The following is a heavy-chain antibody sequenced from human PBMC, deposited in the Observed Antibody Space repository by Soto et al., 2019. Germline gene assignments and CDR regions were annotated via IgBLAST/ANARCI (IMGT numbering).Heavy chain of an antibody. V-gene: IGHV5-10-1*01. CDR3: ARLLVAATGYYYYYYGLDV. CDR2: IDPSDSYT. Sequence: PGESLKISCKGSGYSFTSYWISWVRQMPGKGLEWMGRIDPSDSYTNYSPSFQGHVTISADKSISTAYLQWSSLKASGTAMYYCARLLVAATGYYYYYYGLDVWGQGTTVTVAS. D-gene: IGHD2-15*01. CDR1: GYSFTSYW. J-gene: IGHJ6*02.